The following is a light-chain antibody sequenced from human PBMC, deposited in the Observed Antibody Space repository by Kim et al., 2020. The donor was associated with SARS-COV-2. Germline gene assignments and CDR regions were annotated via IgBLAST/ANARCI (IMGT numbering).Light chain of an antibody. CDR2: GAS. Sequence: EIVLTQSPGTLSLSPGERATLSCRASQTVSNSYLAWYQQKPGQAPRLLIYGASSRATGIPDRFSGSGSGTDFTLTISRLEPEDFAMYYCQQYGRSPYTFGQGTKLEI. J-gene: IGKJ2*01. CDR1: QTVSNSY. V-gene: IGKV3-20*01. CDR3: QQYGRSPYT.